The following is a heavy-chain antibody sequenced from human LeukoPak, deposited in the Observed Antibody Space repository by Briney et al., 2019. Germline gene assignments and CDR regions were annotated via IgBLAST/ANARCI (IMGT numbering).Heavy chain of an antibody. D-gene: IGHD6-19*01. J-gene: IGHJ4*02. Sequence: SETLSLTSAISGDSISSTFWSWIRQPARNGPEWIGRIYSDGTTNYNPSLQSRVTLSLDTSKNQFSLKLNSVTAADTAVYFCAREVVEGWLDYFDYWGQGTLVTVSS. V-gene: IGHV4-4*07. CDR2: IYSDGTT. CDR1: GDSISSTF. CDR3: AREVVEGWLDYFDY.